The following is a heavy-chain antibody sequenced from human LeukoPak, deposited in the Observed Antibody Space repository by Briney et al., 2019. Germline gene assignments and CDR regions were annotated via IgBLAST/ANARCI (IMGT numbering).Heavy chain of an antibody. CDR3: ARDVGYCSGGSCLIHPGGDY. Sequence: ASVKVSCKASGGTFSSYAISWVRQAPGQGLEWMGRIIPIFGTANYAQKFQGRVTITTDESTSTAYMELSSLRSEDTAVYYVARDVGYCSGGSCLIHPGGDYWGQGTLVTVSS. J-gene: IGHJ4*02. D-gene: IGHD2-15*01. V-gene: IGHV1-69*05. CDR1: GGTFSSYA. CDR2: IIPIFGTA.